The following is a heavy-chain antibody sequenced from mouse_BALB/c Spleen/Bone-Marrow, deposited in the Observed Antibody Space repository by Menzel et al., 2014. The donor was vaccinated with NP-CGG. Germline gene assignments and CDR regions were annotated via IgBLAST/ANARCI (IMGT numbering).Heavy chain of an antibody. J-gene: IGHJ4*01. CDR3: ARLGYYGAMVY. V-gene: IGHV4-1*02. Sequence: EVKVVESGGGLVQPGGSLKLSCAASGFDFSRYWMSWVRQVPGKGLEWIGEINPDSNTINYTPSLKDKFIISRDNAKNTRYLQMSKVRSEDTALYYCARLGYYGAMVYWGQGTSVTVSS. D-gene: IGHD1-1*01. CDR2: INPDSNTI. CDR1: GFDFSRYW.